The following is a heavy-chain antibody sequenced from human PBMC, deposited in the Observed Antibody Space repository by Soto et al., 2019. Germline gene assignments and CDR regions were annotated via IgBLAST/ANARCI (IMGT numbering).Heavy chain of an antibody. CDR3: ARSGDENGASVDY. D-gene: IGHD1-26*01. V-gene: IGHV4-38-2*01. CDR1: GHSVRGASY. CDR2: SNRREMN. Sequence: PSGTLFITCARPGHSVRGASYLAWHWQPAGKGLERIGNSNRREMNYYIPCLKRRLTISVDTSKDQTTLTLSSVTAADRAIYDCARSGDENGASVDYWGQGTLVTVSS. J-gene: IGHJ4*02.